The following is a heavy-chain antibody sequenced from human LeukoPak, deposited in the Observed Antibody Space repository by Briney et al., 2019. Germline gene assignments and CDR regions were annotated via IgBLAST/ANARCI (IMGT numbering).Heavy chain of an antibody. CDR3: ARDNEGIMATIIDP. CDR2: ISAYNGNT. V-gene: IGHV1-18*01. CDR1: GYTFISYG. D-gene: IGHD5-12*01. Sequence: ASVKVSCRASGYTFISYGISWVRRAPGQGLEWMGWISAYNGNTNYAQKLQGRVTMTTDTSTSTAYMELRSLRSDDTAVYYCARDNEGIMATIIDPWGQGTLVTVSS. J-gene: IGHJ5*02.